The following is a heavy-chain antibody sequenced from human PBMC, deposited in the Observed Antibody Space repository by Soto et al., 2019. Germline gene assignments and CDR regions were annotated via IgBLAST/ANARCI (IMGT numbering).Heavy chain of an antibody. J-gene: IGHJ4*02. D-gene: IGHD3-10*01. Sequence: ESGGGLVQPGRSLRLSCAASGFTFDDYAMHWVRQAPGKGLEWVSGISWNSGSIGYADSVKGRFTISRDNAKNSLYLQMNSLRAEDTALYYCAKSHNYYGSGSYFDYWGQGTLVTVSS. CDR3: AKSHNYYGSGSYFDY. V-gene: IGHV3-9*01. CDR2: ISWNSGSI. CDR1: GFTFDDYA.